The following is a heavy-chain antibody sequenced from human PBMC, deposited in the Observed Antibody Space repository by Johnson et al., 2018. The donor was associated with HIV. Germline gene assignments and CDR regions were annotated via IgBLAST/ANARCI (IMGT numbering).Heavy chain of an antibody. CDR1: GFTVSTNY. J-gene: IGHJ3*02. CDR3: ARLGANSLGGAFDI. CDR2: IHSGDTT. Sequence: VQLVESGGGLVQPGGSLRLSCAASGFTVSTNYMGWVRQAPWQGLEGVSVIHSGDTTYYADSVKGRFTISRDNSKNTLYLKMNSLGVEDTAVYYCARLGANSLGGAFDIWGQGTMVTVSS. D-gene: IGHD4-23*01. V-gene: IGHV3-66*02.